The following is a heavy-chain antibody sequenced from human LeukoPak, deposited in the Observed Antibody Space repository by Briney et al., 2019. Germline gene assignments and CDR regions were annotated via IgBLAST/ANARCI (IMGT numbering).Heavy chain of an antibody. Sequence: SETLSLTCTVSGGSVSSGSFYWSWIRQPAGKGLEWIGRIYTSGSTNYNPSLKSRVTMSVDTSKNQFSLKLSSVTAADTAVYYCARGWGVAFDIWGQGTMVTVSS. D-gene: IGHD3-16*01. CDR3: ARGWGVAFDI. V-gene: IGHV4-61*02. CDR2: IYTSGST. CDR1: GGSVSSGSFY. J-gene: IGHJ3*02.